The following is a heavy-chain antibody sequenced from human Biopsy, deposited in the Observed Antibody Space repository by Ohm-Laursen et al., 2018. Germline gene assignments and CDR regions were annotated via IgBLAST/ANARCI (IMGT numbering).Heavy chain of an antibody. CDR2: IYRTGTT. J-gene: IGHJ4*02. CDR3: ARMKGRGYFDY. CDR1: GFSISSGFH. V-gene: IGHV4-38-2*01. Sequence: SETLSLTWGVSGFSISSGFHWAWIRQPPGKGLERIGFIYRTGTTTYNPSFKSRVAMAVDTSKNQFSLTLNSVTAADTAVHYCARMKGRGYFDYWGQGTLVIVSS. D-gene: IGHD2-15*01.